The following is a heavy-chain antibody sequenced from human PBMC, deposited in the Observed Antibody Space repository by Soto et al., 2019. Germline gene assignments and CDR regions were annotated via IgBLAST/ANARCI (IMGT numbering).Heavy chain of an antibody. CDR3: ARGDFMDQFGGVIVGRGVEV. V-gene: IGHV4-39*07. D-gene: IGHD3-16*02. Sequence: SEALSLTCTVSCGSISSSSYYWGWIRQPPGKGLEWIGSIYYSGSTYYNPSLKSRVTISVDRSKNQFSLRLSSVTAADTAVYYCARGDFMDQFGGVIVGRGVEVWGQGPTVTVSS. CDR1: CGSISSSSYY. J-gene: IGHJ6*02. CDR2: IYYSGST.